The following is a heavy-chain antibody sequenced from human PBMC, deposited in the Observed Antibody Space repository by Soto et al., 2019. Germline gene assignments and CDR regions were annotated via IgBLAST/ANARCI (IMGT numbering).Heavy chain of an antibody. CDR1: GGTFSSYA. D-gene: IGHD6-13*01. J-gene: IGHJ5*02. Sequence: ASVKVSCKASGGTFSSYAISWVRQAPGQGLEWMGIINPSVGSTSYAQKFQGRVTMTRDTSTSTVYMELSSLRSEDTAVYYCASALGHEQQLVTENPWGQGTLVTVSS. CDR2: INPSVGST. CDR3: ASALGHEQQLVTENP. V-gene: IGHV1-46*01.